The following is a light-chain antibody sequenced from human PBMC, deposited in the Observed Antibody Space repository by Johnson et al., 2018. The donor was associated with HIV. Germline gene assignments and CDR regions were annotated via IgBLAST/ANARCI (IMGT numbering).Light chain of an antibody. V-gene: IGLV1-51*01. CDR3: GTWDSSLRFGF. CDR1: SSNIGNNY. Sequence: QSVLTQPPSVSAAPGQKVTISCSGSSSNIGNNYVSWYQQLPGTAPKRLIYDNDKRPSGIPDRFSGSQSGTSATLGITGLQTGDEADYYCGTWDSSLRFGFFGTGTKVTVL. J-gene: IGLJ1*01. CDR2: DND.